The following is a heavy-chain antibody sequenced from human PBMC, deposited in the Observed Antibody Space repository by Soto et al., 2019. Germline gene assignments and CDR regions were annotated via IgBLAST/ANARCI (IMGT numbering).Heavy chain of an antibody. D-gene: IGHD1-26*01. CDR3: ARDLEAHSGSYYFDY. Sequence: PSETLSLTCTVSGGSISSGDYYWSWIRQPPGKGLEWVGYIYYSGSTYYNPSLKSRVTISVDTSKNQFSLKLSSVTAADTAVYYCARDLEAHSGSYYFDYWGQGTLVTVSS. CDR1: GGSISSGDYY. V-gene: IGHV4-30-4*01. CDR2: IYYSGST. J-gene: IGHJ4*02.